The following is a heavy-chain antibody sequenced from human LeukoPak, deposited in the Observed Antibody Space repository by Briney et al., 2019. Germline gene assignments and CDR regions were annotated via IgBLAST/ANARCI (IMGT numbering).Heavy chain of an antibody. CDR2: INHSGST. Sequence: SETLSLTCAVYGGSFSGYYWSWIRQPPGKGLEWIGEINHSGSTNYNPSLKSRDTISVDTSKNQFSLNVTSATDADTAVYYCATHTGLIPFDYWGQGTVVTVSS. CDR1: GGSFSGYY. D-gene: IGHD5-18*01. J-gene: IGHJ4*02. V-gene: IGHV4-34*01. CDR3: ATHTGLIPFDY.